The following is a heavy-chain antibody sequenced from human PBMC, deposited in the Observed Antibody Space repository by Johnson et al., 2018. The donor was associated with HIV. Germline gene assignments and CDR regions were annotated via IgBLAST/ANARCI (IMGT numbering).Heavy chain of an antibody. Sequence: VQLVESGGGLVQPGGSLRLSCGASGFTFDDYAMHWVRQAPGKGLEWVSGISWNSGSIGYADSVKGRFTISRDNAKNSLYLQMNSLRAEDTAVYYCAKAEQDSGSYEADAFDIWGQGTMVTVSS. J-gene: IGHJ3*02. CDR3: AKAEQDSGSYEADAFDI. D-gene: IGHD1-26*01. V-gene: IGHV3-9*01. CDR2: ISWNSGSI. CDR1: GFTFDDYA.